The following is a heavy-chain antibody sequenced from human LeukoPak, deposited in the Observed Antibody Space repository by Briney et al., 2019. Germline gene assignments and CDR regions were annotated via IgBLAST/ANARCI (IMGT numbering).Heavy chain of an antibody. CDR2: ISGSSSYI. V-gene: IGHV3-21*01. Sequence: GGSLRLSCAASGFTFSSYGMNWVRQAPGKGLEWVSCISGSSSYIYYGDSMKGRFTISRDNAKNLVYLQMNSLRAEDTAVYYCARDPATVTTIEAFDMWGQGTMVTVSS. CDR1: GFTFSSYG. J-gene: IGHJ3*02. D-gene: IGHD4-11*01. CDR3: ARDPATVTTIEAFDM.